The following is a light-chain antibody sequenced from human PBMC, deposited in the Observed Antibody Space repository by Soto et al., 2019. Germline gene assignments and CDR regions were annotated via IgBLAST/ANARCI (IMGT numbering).Light chain of an antibody. CDR2: GAS. CDR3: HQYDSWT. V-gene: IGKV3-20*01. J-gene: IGKJ1*01. Sequence: EIVMTQSPATLSLSPGVRATLSCRASQSFNSIYLAWYQQKPGQAPRLLIYGASSRATGIPDRFSGSGSGTAFTLTISRLEPEDFAVYYCHQYDSWTCGQGTKVDIK. CDR1: QSFNSIY.